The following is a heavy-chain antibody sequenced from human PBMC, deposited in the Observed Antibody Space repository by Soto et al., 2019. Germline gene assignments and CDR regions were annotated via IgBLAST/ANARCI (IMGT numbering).Heavy chain of an antibody. CDR3: ARECVSPYHYYGMDV. V-gene: IGHV1-18*01. J-gene: IGHJ6*02. Sequence: ASVKVSCKASGYTFTRSGISWVRQAPGQGLEWMGWISTYNGNTNYAQTFQGRVTMTTDTSTSTVHMEVRSLRSDDTAVYYCARECVSPYHYYGMDVWGQGTTVTVSS. CDR2: ISTYNGNT. CDR1: GYTFTRSG.